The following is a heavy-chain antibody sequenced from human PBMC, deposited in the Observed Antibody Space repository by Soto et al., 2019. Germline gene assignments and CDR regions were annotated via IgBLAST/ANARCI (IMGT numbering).Heavy chain of an antibody. J-gene: IGHJ4*02. CDR1: GYSFAGYW. Sequence: GESLKISCKGSGYSFAGYWITWVRQKPGKGLEWMGRIDPSDSQTYYSPSFRGHVTISVTKSITTVFLQWSSLRASDTAMYYCARQIYDSDSGPNFQYYFDSWGQGTLVTVSS. CDR3: ARQIYDSDSGPNFQYYFDS. CDR2: IDPSDSQT. V-gene: IGHV5-10-1*01. D-gene: IGHD3-22*01.